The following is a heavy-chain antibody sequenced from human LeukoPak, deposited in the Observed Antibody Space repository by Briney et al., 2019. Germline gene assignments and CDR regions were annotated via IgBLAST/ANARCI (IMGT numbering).Heavy chain of an antibody. D-gene: IGHD1-1*01. J-gene: IGHJ3*02. CDR2: ISSNGGST. Sequence: TGGPLSLSFAAPEFPFSGYPMHGVPQAPGRGLKYVSAISSNGGSTYYANSVKGRFTIPRDNSKNTLYLQMGSLRAEDMAVYYCARGWNDEDAFDIWGQGTMVTVSS. V-gene: IGHV3-64*01. CDR1: EFPFSGYP. CDR3: ARGWNDEDAFDI.